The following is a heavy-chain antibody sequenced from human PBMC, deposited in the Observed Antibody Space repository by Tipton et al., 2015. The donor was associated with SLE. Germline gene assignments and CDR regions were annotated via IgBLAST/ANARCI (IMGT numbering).Heavy chain of an antibody. D-gene: IGHD3-3*01. CDR2: IHTTGST. V-gene: IGHV4-61*02. J-gene: IGHJ4*02. Sequence: TLSLTCTVSGGSITSNNYYWSWIRQPAGKGLEWIGRIHTTGSTNYNPSLKSRVTISADTSKNLLSLKLGSVTAADTAVYYCARSDFSSKANDYWGQGALVTVSS. CDR1: GGSITSNNYY. CDR3: ARSDFSSKANDY.